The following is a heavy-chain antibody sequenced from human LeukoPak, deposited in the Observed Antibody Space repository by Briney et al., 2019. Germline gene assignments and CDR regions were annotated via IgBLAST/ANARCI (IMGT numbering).Heavy chain of an antibody. J-gene: IGHJ5*02. D-gene: IGHD3-10*01. CDR2: INHSGST. CDR3: ARRAVTMVRGVKGFDP. V-gene: IGHV4-34*01. CDR1: GVSFSGYY. Sequence: PSETLSLTCAVYGVSFSGYYWSWIRQPPVKGLEWIGEINHSGSTNYNPSLKSRVTISVDTSKNQFSLKLSSVTAADTAVYYCARRAVTMVRGVKGFDPWGQGTLVTVSS.